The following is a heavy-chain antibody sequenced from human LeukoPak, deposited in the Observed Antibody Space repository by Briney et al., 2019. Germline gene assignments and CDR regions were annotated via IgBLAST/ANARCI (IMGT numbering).Heavy chain of an antibody. V-gene: IGHV1-2*02. CDR1: GYTFTGYY. D-gene: IGHD6-13*01. Sequence: ASVKVSCKASGYTFTGYYMHWVRQAPGQGLEWMGWINPNSGGTNYAQKFQGRVTMTRDTSISTAYMELSRLRSDDTAVYYCARAPGAAAGTGLDYWGQGTLVTVSS. CDR2: INPNSGGT. CDR3: ARAPGAAAGTGLDY. J-gene: IGHJ4*02.